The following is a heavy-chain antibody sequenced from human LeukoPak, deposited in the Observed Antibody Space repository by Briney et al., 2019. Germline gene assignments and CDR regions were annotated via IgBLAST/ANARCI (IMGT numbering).Heavy chain of an antibody. CDR3: ARGRSGGSHYAFDI. Sequence: GGSLRLSCAASGFTFSSYWMSWVRQAPGKGLEWVANIKQDGSEKYYVDSVKGRFTISRDNAKNSLYLQMNSLRAEDTALYYCARGRSGGSHYAFDIWGQGTMVTVSS. V-gene: IGHV3-7*03. CDR2: IKQDGSEK. CDR1: GFTFSSYW. D-gene: IGHD2-15*01. J-gene: IGHJ3*02.